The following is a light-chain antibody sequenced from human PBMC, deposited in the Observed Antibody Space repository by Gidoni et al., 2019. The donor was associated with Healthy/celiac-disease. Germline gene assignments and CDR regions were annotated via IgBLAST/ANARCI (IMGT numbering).Light chain of an antibody. Sequence: QSVLTQPPSASGTPGQRVTISCSGSSSNIGSNTVTWYQQLPGTAPNLLIYRHTQRPSGVPYRFSGSKSGTSASLAISGLQSEDEADYYCAAWDDSLNGRVFGGGTKLTVL. CDR2: RHT. CDR1: SSNIGSNT. J-gene: IGLJ3*02. V-gene: IGLV1-44*01. CDR3: AAWDDSLNGRV.